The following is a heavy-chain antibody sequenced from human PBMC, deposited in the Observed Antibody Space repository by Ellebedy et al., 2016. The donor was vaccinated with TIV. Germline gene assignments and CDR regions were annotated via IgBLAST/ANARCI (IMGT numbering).Heavy chain of an antibody. J-gene: IGHJ3*02. CDR1: GDTFRNYA. CDR2: FFHPSNTA. Sequence: SVKVSXKASGDTFRNYALSWVRQAPGQGLEWMGGFFHPSNTANYAQKLQGRVTITADEATSVVYMEMNSLRFDDTAVYYRARNDGGGFDIWGQGTMVTVSP. D-gene: IGHD1-14*01. CDR3: ARNDGGGFDI. V-gene: IGHV1-69*13.